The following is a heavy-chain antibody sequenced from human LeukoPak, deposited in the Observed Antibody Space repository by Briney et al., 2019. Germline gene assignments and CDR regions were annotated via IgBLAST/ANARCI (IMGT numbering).Heavy chain of an antibody. CDR3: ARTPMGDTYYDFWSGYRNYYYYYGMDV. Sequence: ASVKVSCKASGYTFTGYYMHWVRQAPGQGLEWMGWINPNSGGTNYAQKFQGWVTMTRDTSISTAYKELSRLRSDDTAVYYCARTPMGDTYYDFWSGYRNYYYYYGMDVWGQGTTVTVSS. V-gene: IGHV1-2*04. CDR2: INPNSGGT. CDR1: GYTFTGYY. D-gene: IGHD3-3*01. J-gene: IGHJ6*02.